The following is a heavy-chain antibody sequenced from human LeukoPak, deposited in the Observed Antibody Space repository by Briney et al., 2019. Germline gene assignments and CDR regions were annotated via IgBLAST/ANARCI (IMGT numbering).Heavy chain of an antibody. CDR2: MNPNSGNT. J-gene: IGHJ1*01. Sequence: ASVKVSCKASGYTFTGYYMHWVRQAPGQGLEWMGWMNPNSGNTGYAQQFQGRVTMTRNTAIDTAYMELSSLRSEDTAVYYCATPGVHYDPSGYYPFQHWGQGTLVTVSS. V-gene: IGHV1-8*02. CDR3: ATPGVHYDPSGYYPFQH. D-gene: IGHD3-22*01. CDR1: GYTFTGYY.